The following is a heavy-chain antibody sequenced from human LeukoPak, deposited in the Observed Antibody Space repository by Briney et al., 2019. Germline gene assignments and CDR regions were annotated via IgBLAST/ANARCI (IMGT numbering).Heavy chain of an antibody. Sequence: GGSLRLSCAASGFTVSSNYVSWVRQAPGKGLEWVSVIYSGGSTFYADSVRGRFTISRDNSKNTLYLQMNSLRAEDTAVYYCARDVSGSSSWSDFDYWGQGTLVTVSS. CDR1: GFTVSSNY. CDR2: IYSGGST. CDR3: ARDVSGSSSWSDFDY. D-gene: IGHD6-13*01. V-gene: IGHV3-66*01. J-gene: IGHJ4*02.